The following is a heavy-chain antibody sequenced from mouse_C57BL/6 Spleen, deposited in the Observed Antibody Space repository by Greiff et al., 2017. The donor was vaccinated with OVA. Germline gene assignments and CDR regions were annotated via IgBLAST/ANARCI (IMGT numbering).Heavy chain of an antibody. CDR2: IHPNSGST. D-gene: IGHD1-1*02. CDR1: GYTFTSYW. Sequence: VQLQQPGAELVKPGASVKLSCKASGYTFTSYWMHWVKQRPGQGLEWIGMIHPNSGSTNYNEKFKSKATLTVDKSSSTAYMQLSSLTSEDSAVYYCARYEITTVVDYWGQGTTLTVSS. V-gene: IGHV1-64*01. CDR3: ARYEITTVVDY. J-gene: IGHJ2*01.